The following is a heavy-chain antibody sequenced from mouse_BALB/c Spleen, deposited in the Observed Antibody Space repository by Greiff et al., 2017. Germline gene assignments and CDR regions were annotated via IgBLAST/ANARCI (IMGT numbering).Heavy chain of an antibody. CDR3: ARLGDGWFAY. J-gene: IGHJ3*01. Sequence: EVKLQESGPGLVKPSQSLSLTCTVTGYSITSDYAWNWIRQFPGNKLEWMGYISYSGSTSYNPSLKSRISITRDTSKNQFFLQLNSVTTEDTATYYCARLGDGWFAYWGQGTLVTVSA. CDR2: ISYSGST. V-gene: IGHV3-2*02. CDR1: GYSITSDYA.